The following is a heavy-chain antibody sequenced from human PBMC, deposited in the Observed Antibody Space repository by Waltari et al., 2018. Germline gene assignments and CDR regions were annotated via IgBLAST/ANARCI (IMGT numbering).Heavy chain of an antibody. D-gene: IGHD6-13*01. CDR3: ARMAPQYHSSSWYVLRGMDV. Sequence: EVQLVESGGGLIQPGGSLRLSCAASGFTVSSNYMSWVRQAPGKGLEWVSVIYSGGSTYYADSVKGRFTISRDNSKNTLYLQMNSLRAEDTAVYYCARMAPQYHSSSWYVLRGMDVWGQGTTVTVSS. CDR2: IYSGGST. CDR1: GFTVSSNY. V-gene: IGHV3-53*01. J-gene: IGHJ6*02.